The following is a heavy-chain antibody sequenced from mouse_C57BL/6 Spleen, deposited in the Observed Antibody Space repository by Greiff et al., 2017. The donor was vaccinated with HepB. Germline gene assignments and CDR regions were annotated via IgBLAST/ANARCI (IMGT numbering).Heavy chain of an antibody. Sequence: QVQLQHPGAELVKPGASVKLSCKASGYTFTSYWMHWVKQRPGQGLEWIGMIHPNRGSTNYNEKFKSKATLTVDKSSSTAYMQLSSLTSEDSAVYYCARSRSNPYYFDYWGQGTTLTVSS. CDR3: ARSRSNPYYFDY. CDR1: GYTFTSYW. D-gene: IGHD2-5*01. J-gene: IGHJ2*01. V-gene: IGHV1-64*01. CDR2: IHPNRGST.